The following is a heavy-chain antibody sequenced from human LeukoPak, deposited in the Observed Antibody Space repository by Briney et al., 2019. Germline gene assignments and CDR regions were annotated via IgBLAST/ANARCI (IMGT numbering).Heavy chain of an antibody. CDR2: INPNSGGT. J-gene: IGHJ4*02. D-gene: IGHD6-19*01. V-gene: IGHV1-2*04. Sequence: ASVKVSCKASGYTFTGYYMHWVRQAPGQGLEWMGWINPNSGGTNYAQKFQGWVTMTRDTSISTAYMELSRLRSDDAAVYYCARSRYPGSSGWYNYWGQGTLVTVSS. CDR1: GYTFTGYY. CDR3: ARSRYPGSSGWYNY.